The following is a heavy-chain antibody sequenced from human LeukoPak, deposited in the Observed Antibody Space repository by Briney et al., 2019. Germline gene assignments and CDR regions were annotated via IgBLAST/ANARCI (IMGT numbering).Heavy chain of an antibody. Sequence: GGSLRLSCAASGFTFSSYAMHWVRQAPGKGLEWVAVISYDGSNKYYADSVKGRFTISRDNSKNTLYLQMNSLRAEDTAVYYCARDSRRVTTLDYWGQGTLVTVSS. CDR2: ISYDGSNK. D-gene: IGHD4-17*01. CDR3: ARDSRRVTTLDY. J-gene: IGHJ4*02. V-gene: IGHV3-30-3*01. CDR1: GFTFSSYA.